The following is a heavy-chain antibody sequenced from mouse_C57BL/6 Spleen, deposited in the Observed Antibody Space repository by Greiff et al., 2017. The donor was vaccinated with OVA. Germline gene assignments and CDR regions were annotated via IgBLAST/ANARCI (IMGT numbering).Heavy chain of an antibody. Sequence: EVKVVDSGGGLVKPGGSLKLSCAASGFTFSDYGMHWVRQAPEKGLEWVAYISSGSSTIYYADTVKGRFTISRDNAKNTLFLQMTSLRSEDTAMYYCARYYGSSYPAWFAYWGQGTLVTVSA. CDR3: ARYYGSSYPAWFAY. D-gene: IGHD1-1*01. CDR2: ISSGSSTI. V-gene: IGHV5-17*01. CDR1: GFTFSDYG. J-gene: IGHJ3*01.